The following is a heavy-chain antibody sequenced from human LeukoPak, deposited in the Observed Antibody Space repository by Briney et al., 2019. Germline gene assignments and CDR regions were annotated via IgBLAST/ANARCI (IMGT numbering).Heavy chain of an antibody. V-gene: IGHV3-9*01. J-gene: IGHJ4*02. D-gene: IGHD1-26*01. CDR3: AKFEWDQYYFDY. CDR2: ISWNSGSI. CDR1: GFTFSDHY. Sequence: SLRLSCAASGFTFSDHYMHWVRQAPGKGLEWVSGISWNSGSIGYADSVKGRFTISRDNAKNSLYLQMNSLRAEDTALYYRAKFEWDQYYFDYWGQGTLVTVSS.